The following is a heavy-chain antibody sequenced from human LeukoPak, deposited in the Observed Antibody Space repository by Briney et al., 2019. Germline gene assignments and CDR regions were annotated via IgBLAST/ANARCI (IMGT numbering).Heavy chain of an antibody. D-gene: IGHD2-8*01. Sequence: PGGSLRLSCAASGFTFSSYSMNWVRQAPGKGLEWVSYISSSSSTIYYADSVKGRFTISRDNAKNSLYLQMNSLRAEDTAVYYCAKDLNYGPNDGWGQGTLVTVSS. V-gene: IGHV3-48*01. CDR3: AKDLNYGPNDG. CDR1: GFTFSSYS. CDR2: ISSSSSTI. J-gene: IGHJ4*02.